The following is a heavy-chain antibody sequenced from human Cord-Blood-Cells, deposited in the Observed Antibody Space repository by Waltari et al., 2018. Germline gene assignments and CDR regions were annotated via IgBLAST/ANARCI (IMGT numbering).Heavy chain of an antibody. CDR2: IYHSGST. V-gene: IGHV4-38-2*01. CDR1: GYSIRRGYY. Sequence: QVQLQESGPGLVKPSETLSLTRAVSGYSIRRGYYWGWIRQPPGKGLEWIGSIYHSGSTYYNPSLKSRVTISVDTSKNQFSLKLSSVTAADTAVYYCARGGIAAPYYFDYWGQGTLVTVSS. CDR3: ARGGIAAPYYFDY. J-gene: IGHJ4*02. D-gene: IGHD6-6*01.